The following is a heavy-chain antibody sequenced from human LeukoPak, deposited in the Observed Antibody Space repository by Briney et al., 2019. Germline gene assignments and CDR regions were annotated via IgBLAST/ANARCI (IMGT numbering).Heavy chain of an antibody. CDR2: ITGSADST. J-gene: IGHJ4*02. V-gene: IGHV3-23*01. Sequence: PGGSLRLSCAASGFNFNNYAMTWVRQAPGKGLEWVSGITGSADSTYYTDSVKGRFSISRDNSKNTLYLQMNSLGAGDTAVYYCARSDGGGCFDYWGQGTLVAVSS. D-gene: IGHD2-21*01. CDR3: ARSDGGGCFDY. CDR1: GFNFNNYA.